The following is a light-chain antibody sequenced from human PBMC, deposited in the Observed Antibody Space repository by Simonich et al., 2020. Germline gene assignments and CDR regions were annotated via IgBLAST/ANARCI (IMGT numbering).Light chain of an antibody. Sequence: SYELTQPPSVSVSTGQTASITCSGDKVGDKYACWYQQKPGQSPVLVIYQDSKRPSGIPVRFSGSNSGNTATLTISGTQAMDEADYYCQAWDSSTVVFGGGTKLTVL. J-gene: IGLJ2*01. CDR3: QAWDSSTVV. V-gene: IGLV3-1*01. CDR1: KVGDKY. CDR2: QDS.